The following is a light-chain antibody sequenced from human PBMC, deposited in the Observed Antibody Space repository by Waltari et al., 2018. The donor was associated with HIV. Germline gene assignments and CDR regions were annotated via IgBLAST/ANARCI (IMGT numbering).Light chain of an antibody. Sequence: IQLTHSPSPLSTSVGDRATITCRASQSVSTFLNWYQQKPGKAPELLIYAASNLQSGVPSRFSGTGSGTDFTLTISSLHPEDSAIYFCQQSFNNPRTFGQGTKVEIK. CDR2: AAS. CDR1: QSVSTF. J-gene: IGKJ1*01. CDR3: QQSFNNPRT. V-gene: IGKV1-39*01.